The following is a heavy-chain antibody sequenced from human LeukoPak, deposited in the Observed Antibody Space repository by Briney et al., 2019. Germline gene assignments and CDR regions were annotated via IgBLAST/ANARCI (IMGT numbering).Heavy chain of an antibody. D-gene: IGHD5-24*01. CDR3: ASEALEVATIV. J-gene: IGHJ4*02. CDR1: GFTVSSNY. Sequence: GGSLRLSCAASGFTVSSNYMSWVRQAPGKGLEWVSVIYSGGSTYYADSVKGRFTISRDNSKNTLYLQMNSLRAEDTAVYYCASEALEVATIVWGQGTLVTVSS. V-gene: IGHV3-66*01. CDR2: IYSGGST.